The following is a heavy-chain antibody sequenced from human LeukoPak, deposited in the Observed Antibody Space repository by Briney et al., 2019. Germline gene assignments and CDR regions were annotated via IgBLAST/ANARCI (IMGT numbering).Heavy chain of an antibody. CDR2: ISSSSSTI. CDR1: GFTFSSYS. CDR3: ARDKEDSSGFPLGY. D-gene: IGHD3-22*01. V-gene: IGHV3-48*01. Sequence: PGGSLRLSCAASGFTFSSYSMNWVRQAPGKGLEWVSYISSSSSTIYYADSVKGRFTISRDNAKNSLYLQMNSLRAEDTAVYYCARDKEDSSGFPLGYWGQGTLVTVSS. J-gene: IGHJ4*02.